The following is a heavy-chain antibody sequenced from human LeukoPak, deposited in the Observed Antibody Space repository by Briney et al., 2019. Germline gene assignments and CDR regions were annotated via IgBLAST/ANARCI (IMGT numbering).Heavy chain of an antibody. Sequence: SETLSLTCTVSGGSISYYYWSWIRQPPGKGLEWIGYIYYSGSTNYNPSLKSRVTISVDTSKNQFSLKLSSVTAADTAVYYCARVMTSIAARGRYYGMDVWGQGTTVTVSS. V-gene: IGHV4-59*12. J-gene: IGHJ6*02. CDR1: GGSISYYY. D-gene: IGHD6-6*01. CDR3: ARVMTSIAARGRYYGMDV. CDR2: IYYSGST.